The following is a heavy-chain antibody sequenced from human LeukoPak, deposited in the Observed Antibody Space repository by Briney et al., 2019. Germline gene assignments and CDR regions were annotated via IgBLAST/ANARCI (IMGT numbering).Heavy chain of an antibody. Sequence: GGSLRLSCAASGFTFSSYGMHWVRQAPGKGLEWVAVIWYDGSNKYYADSVKGRFTISRDNSKNTLYLQMNSLRAEDTAVYYCARVGGSCWYEGYYYGMDVWGQGTTVTVSS. D-gene: IGHD6-13*01. CDR1: GFTFSSYG. CDR2: IWYDGSNK. CDR3: ARVGGSCWYEGYYYGMDV. V-gene: IGHV3-33*01. J-gene: IGHJ6*02.